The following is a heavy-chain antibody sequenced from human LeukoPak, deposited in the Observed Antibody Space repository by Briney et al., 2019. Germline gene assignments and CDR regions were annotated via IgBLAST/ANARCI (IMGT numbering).Heavy chain of an antibody. V-gene: IGHV4-34*01. J-gene: IGHJ4*02. CDR2: INHSGST. CDR3: ARLGRSSGHDY. Sequence: SETLSLTRAVYGGSFSGYYWSWIRQPPGKGLEWIGEINHSGSTNYNPSLKSRVTISVDTSKNQFSLKLSSVTAADTAVYYCARLGRSSGHDYWGQGTLVTVSS. CDR1: GGSFSGYY. D-gene: IGHD6-19*01.